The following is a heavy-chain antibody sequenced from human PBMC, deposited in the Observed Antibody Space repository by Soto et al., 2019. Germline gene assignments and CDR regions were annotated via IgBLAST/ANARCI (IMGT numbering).Heavy chain of an antibody. CDR2: INYRSRLYN. CDR1: GDSVSSNSAA. Sequence: PSQTLSLTCAISGDSVSSNSAAWNWIRQSPSRGLEWLGRINYRSRLYNDYAMSVTSRIMINPETSKNQFSLQLTSVTPEDTAVYYCARSKVDYSSGWYFQHWGQGTLVTVSS. D-gene: IGHD6-19*01. CDR3: ARSKVDYSSGWYFQH. J-gene: IGHJ1*01. V-gene: IGHV6-1*01.